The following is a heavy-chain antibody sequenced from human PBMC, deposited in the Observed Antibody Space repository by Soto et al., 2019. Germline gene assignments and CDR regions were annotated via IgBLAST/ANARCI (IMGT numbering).Heavy chain of an antibody. Sequence: GESLKISCQVSGYTFTIYWIGWVRQMPGKGLEWMGIIYPSDSDTRYSPSFQGQVTISADQSINTAYLQWDSLKASDTAIYYCARPANTVADHFDLWGQGTPVTAPQ. J-gene: IGHJ4*02. CDR2: IYPSDSDT. D-gene: IGHD4-17*01. CDR1: GYTFTIYW. CDR3: ARPANTVADHFDL. V-gene: IGHV5-51*01.